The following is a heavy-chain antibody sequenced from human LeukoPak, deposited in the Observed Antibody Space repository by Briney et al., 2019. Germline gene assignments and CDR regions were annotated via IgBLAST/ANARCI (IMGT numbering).Heavy chain of an antibody. CDR2: IYSGST. CDR3: ARFPFGKFPRRLNYFDS. J-gene: IGHJ4*02. CDR1: GFTVTSNS. V-gene: IGHV3-53*01. Sequence: GGSLRLSCTVSGFTVTSNSMSWVRQAPGKGLEWVSFIYSGSTYYSDSVKGRFTISRDNSKNTLYLQMNSLRAEDTAVYYCARFPFGKFPRRLNYFDSWGQGTLVTVSS. D-gene: IGHD3-10*01.